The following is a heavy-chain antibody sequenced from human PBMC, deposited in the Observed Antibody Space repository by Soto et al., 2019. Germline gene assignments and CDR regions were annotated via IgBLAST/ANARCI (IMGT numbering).Heavy chain of an antibody. J-gene: IGHJ4*02. V-gene: IGHV1-69*01. Sequence: QVQLVQSGAEVKKPGSSVKVSCKASRGTFSSYAISWVRQAPGQGLEWMGGIIPIFGTANYAQKFQGRVTITADESTSTAYMELSSLRSEDTAVYYCARATRYSSGWYLYYFDYWGQGTLVTVSS. CDR1: RGTFSSYA. CDR2: IIPIFGTA. CDR3: ARATRYSSGWYLYYFDY. D-gene: IGHD6-19*01.